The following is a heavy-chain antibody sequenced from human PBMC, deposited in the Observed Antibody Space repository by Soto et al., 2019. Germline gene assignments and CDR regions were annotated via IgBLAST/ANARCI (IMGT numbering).Heavy chain of an antibody. CDR3: ARGPRVYYDFWSGYCGYFDY. CDR2: ISSSSSYI. V-gene: IGHV3-21*01. Sequence: GGSLRLSCAASGFTFSSYSMNWVRQAPGKGLEWVSSISSSSSYIYYADSVKGRFTISRDNAKNSLYLQMNSLRAEDTAVYYCARGPRVYYDFWSGYCGYFDYWGQGTLVTVSS. J-gene: IGHJ4*02. D-gene: IGHD3-3*01. CDR1: GFTFSSYS.